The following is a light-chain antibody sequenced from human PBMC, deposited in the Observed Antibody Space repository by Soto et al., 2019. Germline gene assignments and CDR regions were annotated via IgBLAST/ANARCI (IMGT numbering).Light chain of an antibody. J-gene: IGKJ3*01. V-gene: IGKV1-5*03. CDR2: WAS. Sequence: DIHMTQSPATLSASVGDRVTITCRASQSISTWLAWYQQKPGQAPKLLIYWASSLESGVPSRFSGSGSGTEFTLTIISLQPDDFATYYCQHYTTYSGTFGPGTKVDIK. CDR1: QSISTW. CDR3: QHYTTYSGT.